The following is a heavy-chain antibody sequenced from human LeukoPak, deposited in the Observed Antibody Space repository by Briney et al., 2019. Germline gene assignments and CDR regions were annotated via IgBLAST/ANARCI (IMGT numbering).Heavy chain of an antibody. D-gene: IGHD1-26*01. Sequence: SETLSLTCTVSDGAITGFSWSWIRQPPGKGLEWIGYIYYSGDANYNPSLQSRVTLSVDTSKNQFSLKLRSVTAADTAVYYCARHVNSNGSPSDYWGQGTLVTVSS. CDR2: IYYSGDA. J-gene: IGHJ4*02. CDR1: DGAITGFS. CDR3: ARHVNSNGSPSDY. V-gene: IGHV4-59*08.